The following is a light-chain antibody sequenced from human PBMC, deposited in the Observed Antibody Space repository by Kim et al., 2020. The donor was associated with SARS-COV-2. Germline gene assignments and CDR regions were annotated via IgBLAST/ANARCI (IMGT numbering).Light chain of an antibody. Sequence: DIQMTQSPSSPSASVGDRVTITCQASQDISNYLNWYQQKPGKAPKLLIYDASNLETGVPSRFSGSGSGTDFTFTISSLQPEDIATHYCQQYDNLPLTFGGGTKVDIK. CDR3: QQYDNLPLT. CDR1: QDISNY. CDR2: DAS. J-gene: IGKJ4*01. V-gene: IGKV1-33*01.